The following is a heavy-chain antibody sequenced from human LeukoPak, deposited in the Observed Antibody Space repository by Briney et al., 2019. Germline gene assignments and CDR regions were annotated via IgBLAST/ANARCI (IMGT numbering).Heavy chain of an antibody. CDR2: IYTSGST. CDR1: GGSISGGSYY. J-gene: IGHJ4*02. CDR3: ARDRGKYYYDSSGYYPFDY. V-gene: IGHV4-61*02. D-gene: IGHD3-22*01. Sequence: SQTLSLTCTVSGGSISGGSYYWSWIRQPAGKGLEWIGRIYTSGSTNYNPSLKRRVTISVDPSKNPFSLKLSSVTAADTAVYYCARDRGKYYYDSSGYYPFDYWGQGTPVTVSS.